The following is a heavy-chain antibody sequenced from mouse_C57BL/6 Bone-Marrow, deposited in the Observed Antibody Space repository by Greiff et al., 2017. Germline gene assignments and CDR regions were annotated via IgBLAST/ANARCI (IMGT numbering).Heavy chain of an antibody. CDR2: ILPGSGST. V-gene: IGHV1-9*01. J-gene: IGHJ2*01. D-gene: IGHD2-4*01. Sequence: QVQLKQSGAELMKPGASVKLSCKATGYTFTGYWIEWVKQRPGYGLEWIGEILPGSGSTNYNEKFKGKATFTADTSSNTAYMQRSSLTTEDSAIYYCARGGICYDYDPDYWSQNTTLTDSS. CDR3: ARGGICYDYDPDY. CDR1: GYTFTGYW.